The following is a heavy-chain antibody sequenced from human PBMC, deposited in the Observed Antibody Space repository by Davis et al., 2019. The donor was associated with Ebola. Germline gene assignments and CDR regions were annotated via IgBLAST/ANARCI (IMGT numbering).Heavy chain of an antibody. CDR3: ARGGTWNLDYGMDV. CDR2: IIPFVGIA. J-gene: IGHJ6*02. D-gene: IGHD1-1*01. V-gene: IGHV1-69*04. CDR1: RGTFSSDG. Sequence: AASVKVSCKASRGTFSSDGISWVRQAPGQGLEWLGRIIPFVGIANYAPKFQGRVTITADKSTSTANMEVNSLRSEDTAVYYCARGGTWNLDYGMDVWGQGTTVTVSS.